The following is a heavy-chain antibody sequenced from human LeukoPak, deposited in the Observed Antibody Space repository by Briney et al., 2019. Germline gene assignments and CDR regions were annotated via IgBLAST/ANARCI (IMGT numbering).Heavy chain of an antibody. CDR2: MGTAGDT. Sequence: GGSLRLSCAASGFTFSSYDMHWVRHATGKGLEWVSAMGTAGDTYYPGSVKGRFTISRENAKNSLYLQMNSLRAEDTAVYYCARACSSTSCYFPYYYGMDVWGQGTTVTVSS. D-gene: IGHD2-2*01. CDR1: GFTFSSYD. CDR3: ARACSSTSCYFPYYYGMDV. J-gene: IGHJ6*02. V-gene: IGHV3-13*01.